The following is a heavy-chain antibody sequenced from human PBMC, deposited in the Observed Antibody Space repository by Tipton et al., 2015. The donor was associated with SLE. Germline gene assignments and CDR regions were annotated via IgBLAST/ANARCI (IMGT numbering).Heavy chain of an antibody. J-gene: IGHJ4*02. CDR2: MNPNSGDA. CDR3: ARRWDCSGGSCQGSFGY. CDR1: GYTFTSYD. D-gene: IGHD2-15*01. V-gene: IGHV1-8*01. Sequence: QLVQSGAEVKKPGASVKVSCKASGYTFTSYDINWARQATGQGLEWMGWMNPNSGDAGYALKFQGRVTMTRNISKSTAYMELSSLRSEDTAVYYCARRWDCSGGSCQGSFGYWGQGTLVTVSS.